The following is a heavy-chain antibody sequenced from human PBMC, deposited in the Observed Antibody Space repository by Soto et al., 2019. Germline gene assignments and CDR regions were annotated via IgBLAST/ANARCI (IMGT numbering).Heavy chain of an antibody. CDR3: ARRDYNYYYGMDV. V-gene: IGHV4-39*01. CDR2: IYYSGST. CDR1: GGSISSSSYY. Sequence: SETLSLTCTVSGGSISSSSYYWGWIRQPPGKGLEWIGSIYYSGSTYYNPSLKSRVTIYVDTSKNQLSLKLSSVTAADPAVYYCARRDYNYYYGMDVWGQGTTVTVSS. J-gene: IGHJ6*02.